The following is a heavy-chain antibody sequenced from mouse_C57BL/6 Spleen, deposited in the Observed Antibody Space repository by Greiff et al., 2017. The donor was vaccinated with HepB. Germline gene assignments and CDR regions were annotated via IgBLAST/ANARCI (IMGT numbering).Heavy chain of an antibody. Sequence: DVKLVESEGGLVQPGRSMKLSCTASGFTFSDYYMAWVRQVPEKGLEWVANINYDGSSTYYLDSLKSRFIISRDNAKNILYLQMSSLKSEDTATYYCARGYGNYPYYFDYWGQGTTLTVSS. D-gene: IGHD2-1*01. V-gene: IGHV5-16*01. CDR1: GFTFSDYY. CDR2: INYDGSST. J-gene: IGHJ2*01. CDR3: ARGYGNYPYYFDY.